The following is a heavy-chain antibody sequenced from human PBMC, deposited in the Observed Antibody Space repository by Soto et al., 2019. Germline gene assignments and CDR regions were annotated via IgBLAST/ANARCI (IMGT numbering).Heavy chain of an antibody. V-gene: IGHV6-1*01. Sequence: SDTLSLTCVISGERVSSNIPAWNWIRQSPSRGLAWLGRTYYRSKWNTDYAVSVKSRIMIHPDPSKNQFSLMLTSVTASDTAIYFCARLIPRTGNWFDPWGQGTLVTVSS. D-gene: IGHD3-16*01. J-gene: IGHJ5*02. CDR1: GERVSSNIPA. CDR2: TYYRSKWNT. CDR3: ARLIPRTGNWFDP.